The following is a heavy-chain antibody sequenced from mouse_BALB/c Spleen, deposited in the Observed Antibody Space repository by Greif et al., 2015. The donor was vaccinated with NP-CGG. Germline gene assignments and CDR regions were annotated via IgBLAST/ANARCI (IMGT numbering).Heavy chain of an antibody. J-gene: IGHJ4*01. CDR1: GFSLTSYG. CDR2: IWAGGST. V-gene: IGHV2-9*02. Sequence: VQGVESGPGLVAPSQSLSITCTVSGFSLTSYGVHWVRQPPGKGLEWLGVIWAGGSTNYNSALMSRLSISKDNSKSXVFIKMDSLQTDDTAMVYCARDNVYMDYWGQGTSVTVSS. CDR3: ARDNVYMDY.